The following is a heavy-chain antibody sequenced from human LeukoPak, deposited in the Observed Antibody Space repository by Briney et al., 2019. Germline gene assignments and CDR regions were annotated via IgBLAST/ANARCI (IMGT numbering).Heavy chain of an antibody. Sequence: ASVKVSCKASGYTFTSYYMHWVRQAPGQGLEWMGWINPNSGGTNYAQKFQGRVTMTRDTSISTAYMELSRLRSDDTAVYYCARDRTAAIHLFQHWGQGTLVTVSS. J-gene: IGHJ1*01. CDR2: INPNSGGT. D-gene: IGHD2-2*01. CDR3: ARDRTAAIHLFQH. CDR1: GYTFTSYY. V-gene: IGHV1-2*02.